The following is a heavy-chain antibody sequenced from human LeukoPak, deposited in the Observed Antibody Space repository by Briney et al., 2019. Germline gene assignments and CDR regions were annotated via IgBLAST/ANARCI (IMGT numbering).Heavy chain of an antibody. CDR1: GYTFTSYY. CDR2: INPSGGST. D-gene: IGHD3-10*01. Sequence: ASVKVSCKASGYTFTSYYMHWARQAPGQGLEWMGIINPSGGSTSYAQKFQGRVTMTRDTSTSTVYMELSSLRSEDTAVYYCARDFLASSGLDYYYYMDVWGKGTTVTISS. CDR3: ARDFLASSGLDYYYYMDV. V-gene: IGHV1-46*01. J-gene: IGHJ6*03.